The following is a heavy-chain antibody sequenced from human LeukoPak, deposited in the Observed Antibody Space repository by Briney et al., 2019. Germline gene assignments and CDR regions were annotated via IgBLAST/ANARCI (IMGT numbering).Heavy chain of an antibody. J-gene: IGHJ2*01. D-gene: IGHD4-17*01. CDR1: GFTFSDHY. Sequence: GGSLILSCAASGFTFSDHYMDWVRQAPGKGLEWVGRTRNKANSYTTEYAASVKGRFTISRDDSKNSLYLQMNSLKTEDTAVYYCARDRVTTLNWYFDLWGRGTLVTVSS. V-gene: IGHV3-72*01. CDR2: TRNKANSYTT. CDR3: ARDRVTTLNWYFDL.